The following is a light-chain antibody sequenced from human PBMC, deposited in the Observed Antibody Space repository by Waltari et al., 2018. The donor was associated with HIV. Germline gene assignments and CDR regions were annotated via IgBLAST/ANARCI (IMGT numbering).Light chain of an antibody. J-gene: IGKJ5*01. CDR3: QQRSNWI. CDR2: DAS. V-gene: IGKV3-11*01. Sequence: EIVLTQSPAPLSLSPGERATLSCRASPSVSSYLAWYQQKPGQAPRLLIYDASNRATGIPARVSGSGSGTDVTLTISSREPEDFAVYYCQQRSNWIFGQGTRLEIK. CDR1: PSVSSY.